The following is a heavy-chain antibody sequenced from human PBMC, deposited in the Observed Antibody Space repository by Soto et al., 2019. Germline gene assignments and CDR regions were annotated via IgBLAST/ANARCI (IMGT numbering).Heavy chain of an antibody. CDR3: GKGHSHSYYYFDY. J-gene: IGHJ4*02. Sequence: EVQLLESGGGLVQPGGSLRLSCAASGFTFSFCAMNWVRQAPGKGLEWVSSTRGRGGDTYYADSVRGRFTISRDNPKNTLDLQMNSRRVEDTAGDYWGKGHSHSYYYFDYWGQGTLVTVSS. CDR1: GFTFSFCA. V-gene: IGHV3-23*01. CDR2: TRGRGGDT. D-gene: IGHD1-26*01.